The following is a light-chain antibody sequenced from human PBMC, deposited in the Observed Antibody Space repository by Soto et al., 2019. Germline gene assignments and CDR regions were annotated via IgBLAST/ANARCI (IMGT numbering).Light chain of an antibody. Sequence: QSALSQPASVSGSPGQSITISCTGSNRDVGAYKFVSWYQHHPGKAPKLLIYEVNNRPSGVSSRFSGSKSGNTASLTISGLQPDDEGDYYCLSYTKTNPRVFGGGTKLTVL. J-gene: IGLJ3*02. CDR1: NRDVGAYKF. CDR2: EVN. CDR3: LSYTKTNPRV. V-gene: IGLV2-14*01.